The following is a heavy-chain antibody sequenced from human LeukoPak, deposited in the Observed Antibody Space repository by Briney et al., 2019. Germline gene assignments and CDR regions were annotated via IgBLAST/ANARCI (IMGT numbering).Heavy chain of an antibody. D-gene: IGHD1-14*01. J-gene: IGHJ4*02. Sequence: SGTLSLTCAVSSGSISSSNWWSWVRPPPGKGLEWIGEISHSGNLNYNPSLKSRVTISIDKSKNQFSLRLTSVTAADTAVYYCARGGLSFGGNWGQGTLVTVSS. CDR3: ARGGLSFGGN. CDR1: SGSISSSNW. V-gene: IGHV4/OR15-8*02. CDR2: ISHSGNL.